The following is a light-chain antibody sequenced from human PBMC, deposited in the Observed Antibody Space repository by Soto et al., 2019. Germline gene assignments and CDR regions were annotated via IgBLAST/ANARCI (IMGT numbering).Light chain of an antibody. V-gene: IGKV1-8*01. Sequence: AIRMTQSPSSFSASTGDRVTITCRASQGFSSYLTWYQQKPGKATKLLIYGASTLQSGVPSRFSGSGSGTDFTLTISSLQSEDFATYYCQQYYSYPFTFGPGTKVDIK. CDR1: QGFSSY. J-gene: IGKJ3*01. CDR3: QQYYSYPFT. CDR2: GAS.